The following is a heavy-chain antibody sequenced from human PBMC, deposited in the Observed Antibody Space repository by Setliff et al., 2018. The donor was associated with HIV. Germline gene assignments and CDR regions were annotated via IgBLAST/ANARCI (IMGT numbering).Heavy chain of an antibody. V-gene: IGHV4-39*07. J-gene: IGHJ4*02. D-gene: IGHD3-22*01. Sequence: LSLTCTVPGGSINRSNYYWGWIRQPPGKGLEWIGTISYTGSTYYDPSLKSRVTISVDTSKNQFSLKLSSATAADTAAYYCARSRLHYYDSSGYYPSYFDYWGQGTLVTVSS. CDR2: ISYTGST. CDR1: GGSINRSNYY. CDR3: ARSRLHYYDSSGYYPSYFDY.